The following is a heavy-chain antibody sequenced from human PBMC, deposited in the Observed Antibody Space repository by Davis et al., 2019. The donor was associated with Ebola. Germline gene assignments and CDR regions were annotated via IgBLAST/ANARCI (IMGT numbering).Heavy chain of an antibody. CDR2: IRYDGNDK. V-gene: IGHV3-30*02. J-gene: IGHJ4*02. Sequence: GESLKISCVASGFIFSSYGMHWVRQAPGKGLEWVAFIRYDGNDKKSADSVKGRFTISRDNPKNTLYLQMNGLRADDTAVYRCAKDREDGYNTLNYWGQGTLVTVSS. D-gene: IGHD5-24*01. CDR1: GFIFSSYG. CDR3: AKDREDGYNTLNY.